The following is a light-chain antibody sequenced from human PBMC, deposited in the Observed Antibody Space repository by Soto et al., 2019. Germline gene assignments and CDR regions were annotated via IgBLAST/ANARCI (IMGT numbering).Light chain of an antibody. J-gene: IGLJ1*01. CDR3: LSYTTSATDV. Sequence: QSVLTQPASVSGSPGQSITISCTGTSSDIGNYYNYVSWYQQHPGKAPKVVIYGVTNRPSGVSSRFSGSKSGSTASLTIAGLQAEDEADYYCLSYTTSATDVFGTGTKVTVL. V-gene: IGLV2-14*01. CDR2: GVT. CDR1: SSDIGNYYNY.